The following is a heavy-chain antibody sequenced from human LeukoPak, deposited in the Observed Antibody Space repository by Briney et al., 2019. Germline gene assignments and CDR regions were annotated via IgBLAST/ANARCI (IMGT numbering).Heavy chain of an antibody. J-gene: IGHJ6*03. CDR2: INHSGST. D-gene: IGHD2-21*01. V-gene: IGHV4-34*01. CDR3: ARGPWGSVIPTRDYFYYMDV. CDR1: GGSFKGYH. Sequence: SETLSLTCGVYGGSFKGYHWSWVRQSPGKGLEWIGEINHSGSTNYNPSPKSRVTLSVDTSQSQVSLTLRSVTAADTAVYFCARGPWGSVIPTRDYFYYMDVWGKGTTVTVSS.